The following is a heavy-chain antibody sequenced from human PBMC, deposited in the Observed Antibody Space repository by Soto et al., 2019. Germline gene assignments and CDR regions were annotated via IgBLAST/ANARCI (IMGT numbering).Heavy chain of an antibody. CDR1: GFSLTSPGMC. J-gene: IGHJ6*02. CDR3: ARSIRGPRRFNGMDV. CDR2: IERDDDDK. Sequence: SGPTLVTPTKPLTLTCAFSGFSLTSPGMCVSWIRQPPGKALEWLALIERDDDDKYYSTSLKTRLTISKDTRKNQVVLTMANMDPADTGTYYCARSIRGPRRFNGMDVWGQGTTVTVSS. D-gene: IGHD1-20*01. V-gene: IGHV2-70*13.